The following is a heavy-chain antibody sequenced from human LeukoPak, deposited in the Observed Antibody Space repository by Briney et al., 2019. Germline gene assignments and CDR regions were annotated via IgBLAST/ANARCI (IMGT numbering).Heavy chain of an antibody. D-gene: IGHD3-16*02. Sequence: GGSLRPSCAASGFTFSSYAMSWVRQAPGKGLEWVSAISGSGGSTYYADSVKGRFTISRDNSKNTLYLQMNSLRAEDTAVYYCAKTGYDYIWGSYRPTFFDYWGQGTLVTVSS. CDR1: GFTFSSYA. CDR2: ISGSGGST. CDR3: AKTGYDYIWGSYRPTFFDY. J-gene: IGHJ4*02. V-gene: IGHV3-23*01.